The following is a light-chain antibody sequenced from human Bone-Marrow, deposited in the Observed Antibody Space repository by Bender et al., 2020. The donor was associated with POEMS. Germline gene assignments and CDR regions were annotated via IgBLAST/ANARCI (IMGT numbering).Light chain of an antibody. Sequence: QSALTQPASVSGSPGQSVTISCIGTSSDVGNYNLVSWYQHHPDKAPRLIIFEVSKRPSGVSARFSGSKSGNTASLTISGLQAEDEADYYCVAWDDTLNGWVFGGGTKLTVL. CDR2: EVS. J-gene: IGLJ2*01. V-gene: IGLV2-23*02. CDR1: SSDVGNYNL. CDR3: VAWDDTLNGWV.